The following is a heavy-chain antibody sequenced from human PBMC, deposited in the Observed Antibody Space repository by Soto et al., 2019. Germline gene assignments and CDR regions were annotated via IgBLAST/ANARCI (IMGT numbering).Heavy chain of an antibody. V-gene: IGHV1-46*01. Sequence: ASVKVSCKASGYTFTSYYMHWVRQAPGQGLEWMGIINPSGGSTSYAQKFQGRVTMTRDTSTSTVYMELSSLRSEDTAVYYCATPKLGSGSYLVFDYWGQGTLVTVSS. J-gene: IGHJ4*02. CDR2: INPSGGST. CDR1: GYTFTSYY. CDR3: ATPKLGSGSYLVFDY. D-gene: IGHD3-10*01.